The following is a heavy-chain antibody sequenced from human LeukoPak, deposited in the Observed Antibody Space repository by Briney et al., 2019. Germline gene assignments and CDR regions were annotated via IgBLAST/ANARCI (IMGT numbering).Heavy chain of an antibody. CDR2: IYYSGST. V-gene: IGHV4-59*01. CDR1: GGSISSYY. Sequence: SEALSLTCTVSGGSISSYYWSWIRQPPGEGLEWIGYIYYSGSTNYNPSLKSRVTISVDTSKNQFSLKLSSVTAADTAVYYCARVNPPSYCSSTSCFLEWFDPWGQGTLVTVSS. CDR3: ARVNPPSYCSSTSCFLEWFDP. J-gene: IGHJ5*02. D-gene: IGHD2-2*01.